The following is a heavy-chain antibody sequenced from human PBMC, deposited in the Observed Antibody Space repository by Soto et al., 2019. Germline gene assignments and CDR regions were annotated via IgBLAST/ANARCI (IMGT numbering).Heavy chain of an antibody. V-gene: IGHV3-33*01. CDR2: IWYDGSNK. Sequence: QVQLVESGGGVVKPGRSLRLSCAASGFTFSSYVMHWVRQAPGKGLEWVAVIWYDGSNKYYADSVKGRFTISRDNSNNTLYLQTNSPRAEDTAVYYCAREPSMYGDYWGTCGYWCQGTLVTVSS. D-gene: IGHD4-17*01. J-gene: IGHJ4*02. CDR3: AREPSMYGDYWGTCGY. CDR1: GFTFSSYV.